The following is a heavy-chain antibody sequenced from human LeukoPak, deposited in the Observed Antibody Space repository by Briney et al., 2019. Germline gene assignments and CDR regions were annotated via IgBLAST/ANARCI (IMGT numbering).Heavy chain of an antibody. CDR3: ARDQRDYFDY. Sequence: GGSLRLSCAASGFTVSSNYMSWVRQAPGKGLEWVSVIYSGGSTYYADSVEGRFTISRDNSKNTLYLQMNSLRAEDTAVYYCARDQRDYFDYWGQGTLVTVSS. CDR1: GFTVSSNY. V-gene: IGHV3-53*01. J-gene: IGHJ4*02. D-gene: IGHD6-25*01. CDR2: IYSGGST.